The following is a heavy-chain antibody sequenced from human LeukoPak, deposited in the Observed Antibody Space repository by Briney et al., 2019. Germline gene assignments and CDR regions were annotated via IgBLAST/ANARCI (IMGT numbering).Heavy chain of an antibody. CDR3: PTGLYCHGTSCAGHCQHSYMDV. D-gene: IGHD2-2*01. CDR1: VFLLTDLS. V-gene: IGHV1-24*01. J-gene: IGHJ6*03. CDR2: LDPEDGAT. Sequence: GASVTVSYVLAVFLLTDLSIHWVRQAPGKGGAGMGGLDPEDGATIYAQRFQGRVSMTENTSTHTAYTELSSLRSQDTAVYYCPTGLYCHGTSCAGHCQHSYMDVWGEGTTVTVSS.